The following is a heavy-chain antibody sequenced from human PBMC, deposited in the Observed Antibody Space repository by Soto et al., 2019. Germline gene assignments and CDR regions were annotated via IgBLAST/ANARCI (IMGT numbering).Heavy chain of an antibody. CDR3: ARDRPPDY. Sequence: ASVKVSCKASGFTFTAYYVHWVRQAPGQGLEWMGWINPNTGDTNYAQQFEGRVTMTRDTSISTAYMQLNGLRSDDTAVYFCARDRPPDYWGQGTLVTVS. V-gene: IGHV1-2*02. CDR1: GFTFTAYY. CDR2: INPNTGDT. J-gene: IGHJ4*02.